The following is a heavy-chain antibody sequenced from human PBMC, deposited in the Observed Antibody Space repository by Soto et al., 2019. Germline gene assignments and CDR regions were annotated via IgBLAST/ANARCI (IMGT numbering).Heavy chain of an antibody. CDR1: GGSISSGGYY. D-gene: IGHD3-16*01. CDR2: IYYSGST. J-gene: IGHJ4*02. Sequence: TVSGGSISSGGYYWSWIRKHPGKGLEWIGYIYYSGSTYYNPSLKSRVTISVDTSKNQFSLKLSSVTAADTAVYYCARVQLGYYFDYWGQGTLVTVSS. CDR3: ARVQLGYYFDY. V-gene: IGHV4-31*03.